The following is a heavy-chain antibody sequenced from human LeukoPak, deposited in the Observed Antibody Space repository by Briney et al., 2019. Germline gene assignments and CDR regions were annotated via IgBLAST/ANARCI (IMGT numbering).Heavy chain of an antibody. CDR3: ARDIFGPTVVTPQLAQLDY. CDR2: ITPRGGYT. J-gene: IGHJ4*02. V-gene: IGHV1-46*01. CDR1: AYTFTSNY. D-gene: IGHD4-23*01. Sequence: ASVKVTCKASAYTFTSNYFHWVRQAPGQGLEWLVIITPRGGYTRLAQKFEGKINMTRDTSTSTVYVELRSLRSDDTAVYYCARDIFGPTVVTPQLAQLDYWGQGTLVTVSS.